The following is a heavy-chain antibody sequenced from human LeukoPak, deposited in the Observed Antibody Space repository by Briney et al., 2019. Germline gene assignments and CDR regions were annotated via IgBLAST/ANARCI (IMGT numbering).Heavy chain of an antibody. CDR1: GITFSRSW. Sequence: GGSLRLSCAASGITFSRSWMSWVRQAPGKGLEWVAFIKEDGSEKYYVDSVKGRFTISRDNAENSLYLQMNSLRAEDTAVCYCARDRGGRTGLDDWGQGTLVTVSS. CDR2: IKEDGSEK. V-gene: IGHV3-7*04. D-gene: IGHD2-15*01. J-gene: IGHJ4*02. CDR3: ARDRGGRTGLDD.